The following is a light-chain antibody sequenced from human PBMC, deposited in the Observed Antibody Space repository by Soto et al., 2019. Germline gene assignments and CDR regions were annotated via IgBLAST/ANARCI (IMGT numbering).Light chain of an antibody. J-gene: IGKJ4*01. CDR2: GAS. CDR1: QSVSSSY. Sequence: EIVLTQSPGTLSLSPGERATLSCRASQSVSSSYLAWYQQKPGQAPRLLIYGASSRATGIPDRFSGSGSGTDFTLTISRLEPEDFAVYYCQHYGISPAFGAVTKVEIK. CDR3: QHYGISPA. V-gene: IGKV3-20*01.